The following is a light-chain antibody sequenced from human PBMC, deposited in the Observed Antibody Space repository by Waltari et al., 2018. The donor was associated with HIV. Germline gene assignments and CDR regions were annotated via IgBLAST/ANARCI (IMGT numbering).Light chain of an antibody. CDR3: QHYHNSRYL. J-gene: IGKJ2*01. CDR1: QSVSSGY. V-gene: IGKV3-20*01. Sequence: EIVLTQSPGTLSLSPGERATLPCRASQSVSSGYLAWYQQKLGQAPRLLISGTSNRATGIPDRFSGSGSGTEFTLTISSLEPEDFAVYYCQHYHNSRYLFGQGTKLEI. CDR2: GTS.